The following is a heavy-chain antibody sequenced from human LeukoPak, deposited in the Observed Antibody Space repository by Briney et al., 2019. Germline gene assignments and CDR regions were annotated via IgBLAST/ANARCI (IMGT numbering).Heavy chain of an antibody. CDR3: AKEGAYPIITYES. J-gene: IGHJ4*02. D-gene: IGHD3-10*01. V-gene: IGHV3-7*01. Sequence: PGGSLRLSCAASGFSFSRDWMNWVRQAPGMGLEWVANIKGDGNEKNYVDSVKGRFSISRDNARNSLYLQMDSLRAEDTAVYYCAKEGAYPIITYESWGQGALVSVSS. CDR2: IKGDGNEK. CDR1: GFSFSRDW.